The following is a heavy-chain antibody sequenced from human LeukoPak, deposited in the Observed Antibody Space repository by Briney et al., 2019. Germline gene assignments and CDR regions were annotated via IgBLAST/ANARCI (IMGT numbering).Heavy chain of an antibody. J-gene: IGHJ4*02. CDR1: GGSISSSSYY. Sequence: SETLSLTCTVSGGSISSSSYYWGWIRQPPGKGLEWIGSIYYSGSTYYNPSLKSRVTISVDTSKSQFSLKLSSVTAADTAVYYCARTGYSSSFPDSWGQGTLVTVSS. V-gene: IGHV4-39*01. CDR3: ARTGYSSSFPDS. D-gene: IGHD6-6*01. CDR2: IYYSGST.